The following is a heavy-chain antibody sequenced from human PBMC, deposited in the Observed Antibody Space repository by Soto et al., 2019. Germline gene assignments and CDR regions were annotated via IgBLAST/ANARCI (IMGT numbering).Heavy chain of an antibody. CDR1: GFTFSNAW. J-gene: IGHJ6*02. CDR2: IKSKTDGGTT. CDR3: TTDQEGATRDYYYYYGMDV. V-gene: IGHV3-15*01. D-gene: IGHD1-26*01. Sequence: GGSLRLSCAASGFTFSNAWMSWVRQAPGKGLEWVGRIKSKTDGGTTDYAAPVKGRFTISRDDSKNTLYLQMNSLKTEDTAVYYCTTDQEGATRDYYYYYGMDVWGQGTTVTVSS.